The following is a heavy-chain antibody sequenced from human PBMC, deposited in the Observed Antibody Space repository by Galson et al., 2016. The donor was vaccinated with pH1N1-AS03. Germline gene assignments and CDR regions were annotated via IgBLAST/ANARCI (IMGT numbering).Heavy chain of an antibody. Sequence: SETLSLTCTVSGVSTRSHSWSWIRQPPGKGLEWIGYIYYSGSTNYNTSLKSRVTISVDTSKNQLSLKLRFVTAADTALYFCARDGGKITLGGFYAFDLWGQGTMVAVSS. CDR2: IYYSGST. CDR1: GVSTRSHS. V-gene: IGHV4-59*11. D-gene: IGHD3-16*01. J-gene: IGHJ3*01. CDR3: ARDGGKITLGGFYAFDL.